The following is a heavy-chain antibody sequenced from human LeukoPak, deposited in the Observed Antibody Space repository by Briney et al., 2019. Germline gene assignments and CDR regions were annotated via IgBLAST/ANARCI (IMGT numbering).Heavy chain of an antibody. CDR3: ARAGWGIAARPGNWFDP. CDR1: GYTFTNYG. D-gene: IGHD6-6*01. CDR2: ISAYNGNT. Sequence: ASVKVSCKASGYTFTNYGIGWVRQAPGQGLEWMGWISAYNGNTNYAQKLQGRVTMTTDTSTSTAYMELRSLRSDDTAVYYCARAGWGIAARPGNWFDPWGQGTLVTVSS. V-gene: IGHV1-18*01. J-gene: IGHJ5*02.